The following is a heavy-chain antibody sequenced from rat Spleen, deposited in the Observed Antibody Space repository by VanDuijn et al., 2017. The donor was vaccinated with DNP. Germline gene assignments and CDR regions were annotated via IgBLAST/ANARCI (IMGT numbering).Heavy chain of an antibody. V-gene: IGHV5S13*01. J-gene: IGHJ1*01. Sequence: EVQLVESGGGLVQPGRSLKLSCAASGFTFSDYYVAWVRQAPTKGLEWVAYISTGGDDTYYRDSVKGRFTISRDNAKNTQYLQMDSLRSEDTATYYCTTHRTWYFDFWGPGTMVTVSS. CDR1: GFTFSDYY. CDR2: ISTGGDDT. CDR3: TTHRTWYFDF.